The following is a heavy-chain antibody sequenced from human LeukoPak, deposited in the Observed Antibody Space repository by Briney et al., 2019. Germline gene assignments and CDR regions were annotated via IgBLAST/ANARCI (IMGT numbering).Heavy chain of an antibody. CDR3: TTYVGATAY. CDR1: GFTFSNSR. CDR2: IKTKTEDGAT. J-gene: IGHJ4*02. Sequence: GGSLRLSCAASGFTFSNSRTNWVRQAPGKGLEWVGRIKTKTEDGATDYSAPVKARFTISRDDSKTTPYLQMNGLKTEDTAIYYCTTYVGATAYWGQGTLVTVSS. D-gene: IGHD1-26*01. V-gene: IGHV3-15*01.